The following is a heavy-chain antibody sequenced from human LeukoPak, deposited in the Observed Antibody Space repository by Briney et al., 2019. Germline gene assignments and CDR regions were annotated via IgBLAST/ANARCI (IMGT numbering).Heavy chain of an antibody. D-gene: IGHD6-19*01. Sequence: SETLSLTCAVYGGSFSGYYWSWIRQPPGKGLEWIGEINHSGSTNYNPSLKSRVTISVDTSKNQFSLKLSSVTAADTAVYYCARVSPGGAVAGFDYWGQGTLVTVSS. CDR3: ARVSPGGAVAGFDY. J-gene: IGHJ4*02. CDR1: GGSFSGYY. V-gene: IGHV4-34*01. CDR2: INHSGST.